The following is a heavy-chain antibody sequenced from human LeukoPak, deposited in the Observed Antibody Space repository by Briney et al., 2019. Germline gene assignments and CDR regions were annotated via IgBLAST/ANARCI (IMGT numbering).Heavy chain of an antibody. CDR2: ISHSGST. J-gene: IGHJ1*01. D-gene: IGHD2-15*01. Sequence: PSETLSLTCAANGGSFSGYYWSWIRQPPGKGLEWIGEISHSGSTNYNPSLKSRVTISVDTSKNQFSLRVSSVTGADTAVYYCSRRGGRSGPIQHWGQGTLVTVSS. V-gene: IGHV4-34*01. CDR3: SRRGGRSGPIQH. CDR1: GGSFSGYY.